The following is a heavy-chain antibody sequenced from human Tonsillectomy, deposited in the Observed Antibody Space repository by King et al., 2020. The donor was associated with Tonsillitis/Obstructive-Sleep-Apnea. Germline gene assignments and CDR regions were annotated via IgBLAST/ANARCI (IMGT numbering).Heavy chain of an antibody. Sequence: VQLVESGGGVVKPGGSLRLSCAASGFTFSDYYMSWIRQAPGKGLEWVSYISGSGSYTNYADSVKGRFTISRDNAKSSLYLQMNSLRDEDTAVYYCARVVEDIVVVPDYYYYYMDVWGKGTTVTVSS. V-gene: IGHV3-11*05. CDR2: ISGSGSYT. J-gene: IGHJ6*03. CDR3: ARVVEDIVVVPDYYYYYMDV. D-gene: IGHD2-2*01. CDR1: GFTFSDYY.